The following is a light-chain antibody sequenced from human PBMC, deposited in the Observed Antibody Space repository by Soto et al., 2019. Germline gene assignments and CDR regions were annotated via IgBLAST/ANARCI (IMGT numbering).Light chain of an antibody. Sequence: QSVLTQPPSVSGAPGQRVTISCTGSSSNIGAGYDVHWYQQLPGTAPKLLIYGNSNRPSGVPDRFSGSKSGTSASLAITGLQAEDXXDYYCQSYDSSLSGSVVFGGGTQLTVL. CDR3: QSYDSSLSGSVV. CDR2: GNS. V-gene: IGLV1-40*01. J-gene: IGLJ2*01. CDR1: SSNIGAGYD.